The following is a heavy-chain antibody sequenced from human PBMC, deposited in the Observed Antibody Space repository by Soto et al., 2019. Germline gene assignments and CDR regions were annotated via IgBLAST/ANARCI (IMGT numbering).Heavy chain of an antibody. Sequence: ASVKVSCKASGYTFTSYYMHWVRQAPGQGLEWMGIINPSGGSTSYAQKFQGRVTMTRDTSTSTVYMELSSLRSEDTAVYYCASLMGRYYDILTGYYHDAFDIWGQETMVTVS. J-gene: IGHJ3*02. D-gene: IGHD3-9*01. V-gene: IGHV1-46*01. CDR2: INPSGGST. CDR3: ASLMGRYYDILTGYYHDAFDI. CDR1: GYTFTSYY.